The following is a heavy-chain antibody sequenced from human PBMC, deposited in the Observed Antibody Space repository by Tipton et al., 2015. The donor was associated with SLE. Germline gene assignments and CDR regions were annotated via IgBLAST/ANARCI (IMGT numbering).Heavy chain of an antibody. J-gene: IGHJ4*02. D-gene: IGHD7-27*01. CDR3: ARGTNWGSYFDY. V-gene: IGHV4-39*07. CDR1: GGSISSNNYY. CDR2: IYYSGTT. Sequence: ILSLTCTVSGGSISSNNYYWGWIRQPPGKGLEWIGSIYYSGTTYYNPSLKSRITISVDTSKNQFSLKLSSVTAADTAVYHCARGTNWGSYFDYWGQGTLVTVSS.